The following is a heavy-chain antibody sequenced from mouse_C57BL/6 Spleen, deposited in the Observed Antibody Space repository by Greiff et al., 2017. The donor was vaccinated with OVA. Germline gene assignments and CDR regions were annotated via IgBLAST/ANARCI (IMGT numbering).Heavy chain of an antibody. D-gene: IGHD1-1*01. Sequence: EVKLVESGGGLVKPGGSLKLSCAASGFTFSDYGMHWVRQAPEKGLEWVAYISSGSSTIYYADTVKGRFTISRDNAKNTLFLQMTSLKSEDTAMYYCARGYYGGYFDYWGQGTTLTVSS. CDR1: GFTFSDYG. V-gene: IGHV5-17*01. CDR3: ARGYYGGYFDY. CDR2: ISSGSSTI. J-gene: IGHJ2*01.